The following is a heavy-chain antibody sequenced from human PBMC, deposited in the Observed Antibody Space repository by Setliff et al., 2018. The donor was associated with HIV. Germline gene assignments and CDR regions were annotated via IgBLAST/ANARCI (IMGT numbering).Heavy chain of an antibody. CDR2: ISAYSGNR. CDR3: ARTMDYGDYEPLDY. CDR1: GYTLSDYG. D-gene: IGHD4-17*01. J-gene: IGHJ4*02. V-gene: IGHV1-18*01. Sequence: ASVKVSCKASGYTLSDYGMTWVRQAPGQGLEWMAWISAYSGNRKFAQKFQGRVTVTRDTSTSTAYMELTSLRSDDTAGYYCARTMDYGDYEPLDYWGQGTLVTVSS.